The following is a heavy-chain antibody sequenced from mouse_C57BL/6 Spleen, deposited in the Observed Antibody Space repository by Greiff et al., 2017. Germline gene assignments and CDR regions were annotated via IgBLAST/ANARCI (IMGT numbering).Heavy chain of an antibody. Sequence: QVQLQQSGAELAKPGASVKLSCKASGYTFTSYWMHWVKQRPGQGLEWIGYINPSSGYTKYNQKFKDKATLTAEKSSSTAYMQLSSLTYEDSAVYYCARGRDGYYGSHFDYWGQGTTLTVSS. D-gene: IGHD2-3*01. CDR1: GYTFTSYW. V-gene: IGHV1-7*01. CDR2: INPSSGYT. J-gene: IGHJ2*01. CDR3: ARGRDGYYGSHFDY.